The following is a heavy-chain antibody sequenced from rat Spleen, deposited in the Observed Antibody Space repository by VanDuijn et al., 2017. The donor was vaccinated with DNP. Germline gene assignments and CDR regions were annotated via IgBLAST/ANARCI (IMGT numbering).Heavy chain of an antibody. Sequence: VQLVESGPGLVQPSQTLSLTCTVSGFSLTTYTVSWVRQPPGKGLEWIAAMSSGGGTYYSSALKSRLSISRDTSKSQVFLKMNSLQTEDTAMYFCARYYGYNYYAMDAWGQGTSVTVSS. D-gene: IGHD1-9*01. CDR3: ARYYGYNYYAMDA. CDR2: MSSGGGT. CDR1: GFSLTTYT. V-gene: IGHV2-6*01. J-gene: IGHJ4*01.